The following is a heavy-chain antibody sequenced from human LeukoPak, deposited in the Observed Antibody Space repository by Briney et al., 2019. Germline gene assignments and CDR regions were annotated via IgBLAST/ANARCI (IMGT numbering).Heavy chain of an antibody. Sequence: SETLSLTCTVSGDSISSGDYYWSWIRQPAGKGLEWIGRISSSGSTNYNPSLKSRVTISVDTSKNQFSLKLSSVTAADTAVYYCARRLGRDTMVRGTPKRWYPYYFDYWGQGTLVTVSS. CDR1: GDSISSGDYY. V-gene: IGHV4-61*02. D-gene: IGHD3-10*01. J-gene: IGHJ4*02. CDR2: ISSSGST. CDR3: ARRLGRDTMVRGTPKRWYPYYFDY.